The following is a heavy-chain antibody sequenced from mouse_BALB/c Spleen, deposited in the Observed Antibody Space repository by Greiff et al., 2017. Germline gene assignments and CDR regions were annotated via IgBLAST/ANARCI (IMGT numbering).Heavy chain of an antibody. Sequence: QVQLKQSGPELVRPGVSVKISCKGSSYTFTDYAMHWVKQSHAESLEWIGVISTYYGNTNYNQKFKGKATMTVDKSSSTAYMELARLTSEDSAVYYCARREHYAMDYWGQGTSVTVSS. J-gene: IGHJ4*01. CDR3: ARREHYAMDY. CDR2: ISTYYGNT. CDR1: SYTFTDYA. V-gene: IGHV1-67*01.